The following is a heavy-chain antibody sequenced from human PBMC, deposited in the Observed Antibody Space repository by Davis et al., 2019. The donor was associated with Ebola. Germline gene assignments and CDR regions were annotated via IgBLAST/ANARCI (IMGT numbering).Heavy chain of an antibody. V-gene: IGHV1-3*01. D-gene: IGHD3-10*01. CDR1: GYTFTSYA. Sequence: ASVKVSCKASGYTFTSYAMHWVRQAPGQRLEWMGWINAGNGNTKYSQKLQGRVTMTTDTSTSTAYMELRSLRSDDTAVYYCARGITMVRGVNWFDPWGQGTLVTVSS. CDR2: INAGNGNT. J-gene: IGHJ5*02. CDR3: ARGITMVRGVNWFDP.